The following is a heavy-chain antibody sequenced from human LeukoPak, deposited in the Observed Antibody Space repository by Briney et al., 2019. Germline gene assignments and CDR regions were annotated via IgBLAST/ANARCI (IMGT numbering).Heavy chain of an antibody. CDR1: GGSFSGYY. CDR3: ARATYSNYIDY. CDR2: INHSGST. Sequence: SETLSLTCAVYGGSFSGYYWSWIRQPPGKGLEWIGEINHSGSTNYNPSLKSRVTIPVDTSKNQFSLKLSSVTAADTAVYYCARATYSNYIDYWGQGTLVTVSS. J-gene: IGHJ4*02. D-gene: IGHD4-11*01. V-gene: IGHV4-34*01.